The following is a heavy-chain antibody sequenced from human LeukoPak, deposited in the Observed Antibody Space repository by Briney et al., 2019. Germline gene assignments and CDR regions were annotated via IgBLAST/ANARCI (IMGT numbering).Heavy chain of an antibody. D-gene: IGHD6-13*01. CDR2: INHSGST. CDR3: AGASSSWSEGHTY. J-gene: IGHJ4*02. V-gene: IGHV4-34*01. CDR1: GGSFSGYY. Sequence: SETLSLTCAVYGGSFSGYYWSWIRQPPGKGLEWIGEINHSGSTNYNPSLKSRVTISVDTSKNQFSLKLSSVTAADTAVYFCAGASSSWSEGHTYWGQGTLVTVS.